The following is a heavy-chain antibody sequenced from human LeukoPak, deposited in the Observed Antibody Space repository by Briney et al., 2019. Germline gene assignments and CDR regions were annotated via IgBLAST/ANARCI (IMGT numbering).Heavy chain of an antibody. CDR1: GFTFSSYS. V-gene: IGHV3-48*01. CDR2: IGGRGSNI. D-gene: IGHD5-18*01. Sequence: PGGSLRLSCAASGFTFSSYSMNWVRQAPGKGLEWVSYIGGRGSNICYADSVKGRFTISRDNAKNSVNLQMNSLRAEDTAVYYCASDRRIQLWPLDYWGQGTLVTVSS. CDR3: ASDRRIQLWPLDY. J-gene: IGHJ4*02.